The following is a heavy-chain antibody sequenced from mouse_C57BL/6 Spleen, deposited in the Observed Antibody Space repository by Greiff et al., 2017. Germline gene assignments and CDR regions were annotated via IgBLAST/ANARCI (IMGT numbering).Heavy chain of an antibody. V-gene: IGHV1-62-2*01. D-gene: IGHD1-1*01. CDR1: GYTFTEYT. Sequence: VQLQQSGAELVKPGASVKMSCKASGYTFTEYTIHWVKQRSGQGLEWIGWFYPGRGSIKYNEKFKDKATLTADKSSSTVYMELSRLTSEDSAVYFCARHEGNYYGSSWYFDVWGTGTTVTVSS. CDR2: FYPGRGSI. J-gene: IGHJ1*03. CDR3: ARHEGNYYGSSWYFDV.